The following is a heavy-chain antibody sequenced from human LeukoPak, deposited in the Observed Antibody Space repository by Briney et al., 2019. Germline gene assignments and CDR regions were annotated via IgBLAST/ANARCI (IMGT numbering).Heavy chain of an antibody. CDR2: INYSGST. V-gene: IGHV4-39*07. J-gene: IGHJ4*02. Sequence: SETLSLTCTVSGGSIGINNNYYWAWIRQPPGKGLEWIGSINYSGSTWYSWSLKSRVTISIDTSKNQFSLKLSSVTAADTAVYYCARAPRVEMATIDYFDYWGQGTLVTVSS. CDR1: GGSIGINNNYY. D-gene: IGHD5-24*01. CDR3: ARAPRVEMATIDYFDY.